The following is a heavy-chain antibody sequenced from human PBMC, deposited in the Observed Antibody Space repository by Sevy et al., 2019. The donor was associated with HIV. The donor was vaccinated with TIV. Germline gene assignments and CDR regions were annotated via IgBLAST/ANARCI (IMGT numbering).Heavy chain of an antibody. CDR2: ISYDGSNK. D-gene: IGHD1-1*01. Sequence: GGSLRLSCAASGFTFSDYSMHWVRQAPGKGLEWVATISYDGSNKHYADPLKGRFTLSRDNSKNSFFLQMNSLRAEDTAVYYCALERLSSNVAEYFQNWGQGTLVTVSS. CDR3: ALERLSSNVAEYFQN. CDR1: GFTFSDYS. J-gene: IGHJ1*01. V-gene: IGHV3-30-3*01.